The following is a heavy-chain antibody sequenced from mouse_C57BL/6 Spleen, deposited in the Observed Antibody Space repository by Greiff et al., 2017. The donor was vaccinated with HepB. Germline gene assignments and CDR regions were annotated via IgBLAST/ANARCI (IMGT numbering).Heavy chain of an antibody. D-gene: IGHD4-1*01. CDR2: INPNYGTT. CDR1: GYSFTDYN. V-gene: IGHV1-39*01. CDR3: AKTGTDWYFDV. Sequence: VQLKQSGPELVKPGASVKISCKASGYSFTDYNMNWVKQINGKSLGWIGVINPNYGTTSYNQKFKGKATLTVDQSSSTAYMQLNSLTSEDSAVYDCAKTGTDWYFDVWGTGTTVTVSS. J-gene: IGHJ1*03.